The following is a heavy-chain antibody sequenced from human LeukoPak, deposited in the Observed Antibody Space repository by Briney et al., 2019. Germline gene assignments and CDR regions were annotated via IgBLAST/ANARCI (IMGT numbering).Heavy chain of an antibody. V-gene: IGHV3-23*01. CDR1: GFPFSTYA. J-gene: IGHJ4*02. D-gene: IGHD4-17*01. CDR2: VTGSGANS. Sequence: GGSLRFFCAASGFPFSTYAMNWVRQAPRKGLEWVSAVTGSGANSYYADSVKGRFSVSRDNSKNMVYLQMSSLRAEDTALYYCAKSHYGYYFDSWGQGTLVTVSS. CDR3: AKSHYGYYFDS.